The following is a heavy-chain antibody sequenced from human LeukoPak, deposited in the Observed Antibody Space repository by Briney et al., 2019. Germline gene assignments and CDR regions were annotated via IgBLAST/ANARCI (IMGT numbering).Heavy chain of an antibody. Sequence: GGSLRLSCAASGFIFSSYSMNWVRQAPGKGLEWVSSISSSSSYIYYADSVKGRFTISRDNAKNSLYLQMNSLRAEDTAVYYCAKDNAVRVPFGEYVFDYWGQGTLVTVSS. D-gene: IGHD3-10*01. J-gene: IGHJ4*02. CDR1: GFIFSSYS. V-gene: IGHV3-21*01. CDR2: ISSSSSYI. CDR3: AKDNAVRVPFGEYVFDY.